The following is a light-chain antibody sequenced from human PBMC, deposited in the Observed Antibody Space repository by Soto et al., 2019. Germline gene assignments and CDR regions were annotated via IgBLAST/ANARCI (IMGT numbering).Light chain of an antibody. J-gene: IGKJ1*01. CDR3: QQYRDLPQT. Sequence: EIVLTQSPGTLSLSPGERATLSCRASQSVRNNYLAWYQQKPGQAPRLLIYNSSTRATGIPDRFSGSGSGSDFTLTISRLEPADFALYYCQQYRDLPQTFGQGTQVEIK. V-gene: IGKV3-20*01. CDR2: NSS. CDR1: QSVRNNY.